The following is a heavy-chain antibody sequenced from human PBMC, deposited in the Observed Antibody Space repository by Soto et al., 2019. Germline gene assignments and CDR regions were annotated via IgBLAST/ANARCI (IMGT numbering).Heavy chain of an antibody. CDR2: IYWDDDK. CDR1: GFSLSTSGVG. V-gene: IGHV2-5*02. Sequence: QITLKESGPTLVKPTQTLTLTCTFSGFSLSTSGVGVGWIRQPPGKALEWLALIYWDDDKRYSPSLKSRLTTXTXTXKHHVVLTMTNMHPVDTATYYCAHSDSSSPAPNFDYWGQGTLVTVSS. D-gene: IGHD6-13*01. CDR3: AHSDSSSPAPNFDY. J-gene: IGHJ4*02.